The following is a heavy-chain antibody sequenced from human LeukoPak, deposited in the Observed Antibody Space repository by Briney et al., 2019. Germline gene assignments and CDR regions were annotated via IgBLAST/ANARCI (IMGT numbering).Heavy chain of an antibody. V-gene: IGHV3-7*01. J-gene: IGHJ4*02. D-gene: IGHD3-22*01. CDR2: IRKDGSQK. CDR3: AKPIPFYDSSGYLGD. Sequence: GGSLRLSCAASEFSFNDYWMTWVRQAPGKGLEWVANIRKDGSQKYYVDSVKGRFTISRDNAKNSLYLQMNSLRAEDTAVYYCAKPIPFYDSSGYLGDWGQGTLVTVSS. CDR1: EFSFNDYW.